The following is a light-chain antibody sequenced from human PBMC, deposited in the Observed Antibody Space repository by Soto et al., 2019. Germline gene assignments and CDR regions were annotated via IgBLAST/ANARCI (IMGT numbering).Light chain of an antibody. CDR1: SSDVGSYDY. CDR3: NSYTSSSTPV. CDR2: NVN. Sequence: QSALIQPPSVSGSPGQSVTISCTGTSSDVGSYDYVSWYQQHPGTVPKPMIYNVNTRPSGVPDRFSGSKSGNTASLTISGLQAEDEADYYCNSYTSSSTPVFGTGTKVTVL. J-gene: IGLJ1*01. V-gene: IGLV2-18*02.